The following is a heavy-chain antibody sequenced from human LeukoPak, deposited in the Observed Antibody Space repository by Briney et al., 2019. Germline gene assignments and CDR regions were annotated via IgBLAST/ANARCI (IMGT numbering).Heavy chain of an antibody. CDR1: GFTFDDYA. V-gene: IGHV3-9*01. CDR2: ISWNSGYI. CDR3: AKDRGRSSGFQYFDL. J-gene: IGHJ2*01. Sequence: GGSLRLSCAASGFTFDDYAMHWVRQAPGKGLEGVSGISWNSGYIGYADSVKGRFTISRDNAKNSLYLQMDSLRAEDTALYYCAKDRGRSSGFQYFDLWGRGTLVTVSS. D-gene: IGHD3-22*01.